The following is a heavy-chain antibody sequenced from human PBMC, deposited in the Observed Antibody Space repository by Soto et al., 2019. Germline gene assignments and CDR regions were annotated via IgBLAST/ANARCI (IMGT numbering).Heavy chain of an antibody. J-gene: IGHJ4*02. Sequence: LRLSCAASGFSFSDYYMSWIRQAPGKGLEWVSYIRSTDNTRYYADSVKGRFTISRDNAKNSLYLQMNSLRAEDTAVYYCARGNALYDYWGQGTLVTVSS. CDR2: IRSTDNTR. D-gene: IGHD2-2*01. CDR3: ARGNALYDY. V-gene: IGHV3-11*01. CDR1: GFSFSDYY.